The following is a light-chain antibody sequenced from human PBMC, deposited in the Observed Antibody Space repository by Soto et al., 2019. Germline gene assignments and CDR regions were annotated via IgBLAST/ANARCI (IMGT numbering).Light chain of an antibody. CDR1: SSDVGGYNY. Sequence: QSALTQPRSVSGSPGPSVTLSCTGTSSDVGGYNYVSWYQQHPGKAPKFMIYDVSKRPSGVPGRFSGSKSGNTASLTISGLQAEDEADYYCCSYAGSYTLIFGGGTKVTVL. V-gene: IGLV2-11*01. CDR2: DVS. CDR3: CSYAGSYTLI. J-gene: IGLJ2*01.